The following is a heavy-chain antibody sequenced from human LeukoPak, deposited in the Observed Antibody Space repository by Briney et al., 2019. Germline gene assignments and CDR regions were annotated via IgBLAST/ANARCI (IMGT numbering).Heavy chain of an antibody. J-gene: IGHJ1*01. CDR3: ARAVGGNYGDYGYFQH. V-gene: IGHV3-30*03. CDR2: ISYDGSNK. Sequence: PGGSLRLSCAASGFTFSSCGMHWVRQAPGKGLEWVAVISYDGSNKYYADSVKGRFTISRDNSKNTLYLQMNSLRAEDTAVYYCARAVGGNYGDYGYFQHWGQGTLVTVSS. D-gene: IGHD4-17*01. CDR1: GFTFSSCG.